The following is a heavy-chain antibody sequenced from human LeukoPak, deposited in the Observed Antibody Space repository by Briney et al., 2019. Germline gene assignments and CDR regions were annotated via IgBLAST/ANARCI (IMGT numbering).Heavy chain of an antibody. CDR1: GGSFSGYY. Sequence: PSETLSLTCAVYGGSFSGYYWSWIRQPPGKGLEWIGEINHSGSTNYNPSLKSRVTMSVDTSKNQFSLKLNSVTAADTAVYYCARGNSTTVQTFDSWGQGTLVTVPS. CDR3: ARGNSTTVQTFDS. D-gene: IGHD4-11*01. J-gene: IGHJ4*02. CDR2: INHSGST. V-gene: IGHV4-34*01.